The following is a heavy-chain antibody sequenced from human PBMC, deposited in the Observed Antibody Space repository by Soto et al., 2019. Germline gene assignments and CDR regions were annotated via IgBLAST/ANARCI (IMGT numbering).Heavy chain of an antibody. CDR1: GFTFSSYW. CDR3: ARVRSDWLGGGYLDY. Sequence: PGGSLRLSCAASGFTFSSYWMRWVRQAPGKGLVWVSRINSDGSITSYADSVKGRFTISRDNAKNTLYLQMNSLRAEDTAVYYCARVRSDWLGGGYLDYWGQGTLVTV. CDR2: INSDGSIT. J-gene: IGHJ4*02. V-gene: IGHV3-74*01. D-gene: IGHD3-9*01.